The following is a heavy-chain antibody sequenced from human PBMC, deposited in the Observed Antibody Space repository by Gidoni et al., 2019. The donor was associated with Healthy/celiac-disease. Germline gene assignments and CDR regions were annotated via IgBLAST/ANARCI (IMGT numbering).Heavy chain of an antibody. Sequence: QVPRVESGGGVVQPGRSLSLSCAASGLTFSSYGMHWVRQAPGKGLEWVAVISYDGSNKYYADSVKGRFTISRDNSKNTLYLQMNSLRAEDTAVYYCAKVGGYGDLDYWGQGTLVTVSS. CDR1: GLTFSSYG. J-gene: IGHJ4*02. CDR3: AKVGGYGDLDY. CDR2: ISYDGSNK. V-gene: IGHV3-30*18. D-gene: IGHD4-17*01.